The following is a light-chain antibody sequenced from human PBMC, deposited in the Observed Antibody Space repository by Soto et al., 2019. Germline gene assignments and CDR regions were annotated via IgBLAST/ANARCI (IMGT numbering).Light chain of an antibody. CDR2: KAT. CDR3: QQRSSWPLS. CDR1: QSISSW. J-gene: IGKJ4*01. Sequence: DIQMTQSPSTLSASVGDRVTITCRASQSISSWLAWYQQKPGKAPKLLIYKATNLQSGVPSSFSGSGSGTDFTLTISSLEPEDFAVYYCQQRSSWPLSFGGGTKVDIK. V-gene: IGKV1-5*03.